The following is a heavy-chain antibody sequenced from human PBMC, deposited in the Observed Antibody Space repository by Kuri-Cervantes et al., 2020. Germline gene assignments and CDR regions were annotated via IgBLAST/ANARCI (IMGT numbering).Heavy chain of an antibody. D-gene: IGHD3-10*01. Sequence: GESLKISCAASGFTFSSYAMSWVRQAPGKGLEWVAVISYDGSNKYYADSVKGRFTISRDNSKNTLYLQMNSLRAEDTAVYNCAKEGSRYYYYGMDVWGQGTTVTVSS. CDR2: ISYDGSNK. V-gene: IGHV3-30*18. CDR1: GFTFSSYA. J-gene: IGHJ6*02. CDR3: AKEGSRYYYYGMDV.